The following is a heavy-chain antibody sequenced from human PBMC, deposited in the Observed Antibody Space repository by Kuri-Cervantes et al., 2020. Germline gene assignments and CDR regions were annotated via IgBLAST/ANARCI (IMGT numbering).Heavy chain of an antibody. CDR2: ISYDGSNK. CDR3: ANSHFDY. D-gene: IGHD2-15*01. J-gene: IGHJ4*02. CDR1: GFTFSSYA. V-gene: IGHV3-30*04. Sequence: GESLKISCAASGFTFSSYAMHWVRQAPGKGLEWVAVISYDGSNKYYADSVKGRFTISRDNSKNTLYLQMNSLRAEDTAVYYCANSHFDYWGQGTLVTVSS.